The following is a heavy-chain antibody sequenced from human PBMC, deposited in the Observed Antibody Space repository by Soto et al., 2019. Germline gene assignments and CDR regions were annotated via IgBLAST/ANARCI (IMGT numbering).Heavy chain of an antibody. Sequence: ASVKVSCKASGYTFTSYGISWVRQAPGQGLEWMGWISAYNGNTNYAQKLQGRVTMTTDTSTSTAYMELSSLRSDDTAEYYCATDPIVGATGAECFHHSGQGTLLHVS. CDR1: GYTFTSYG. V-gene: IGHV1-18*01. CDR3: ATDPIVGATGAECFHH. D-gene: IGHD1-26*01. CDR2: ISAYNGNT. J-gene: IGHJ1*01.